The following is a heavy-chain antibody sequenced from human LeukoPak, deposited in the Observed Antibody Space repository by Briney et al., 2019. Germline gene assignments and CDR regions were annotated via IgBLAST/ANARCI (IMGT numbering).Heavy chain of an antibody. CDR2: IYHSGST. J-gene: IGHJ4*02. V-gene: IGHV4-38-2*01. D-gene: IGHD2-2*01. CDR3: ARLCPGYCSSTSANDFDY. CDR1: GYSISSGYY. Sequence: SDTLSLTCAVSGYSISSGYYWGWIRPPPGKGLEWIGSIYHSGSTYYNPSLKSRVTISVDTSKNQFSLKLSSVTAADTAVYYCARLCPGYCSSTSANDFDYWGQGTLVTVSS.